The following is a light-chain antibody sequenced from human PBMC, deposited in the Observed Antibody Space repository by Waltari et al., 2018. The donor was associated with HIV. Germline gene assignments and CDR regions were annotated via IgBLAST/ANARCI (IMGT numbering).Light chain of an antibody. V-gene: IGLV1-40*01. CDR1: SSNIGAGYD. CDR2: GKS. CDR3: QSYDSSLSGSSV. Sequence: QSVLTQPPSVSGAPGQRVTIYCTGSSSNIGAGYDVHWYQQLPGTAPKLLIYGKSDRPSGVPDRFSGSKSGTSASLAIPGLQAEDEADYYGQSYDSSLSGSSVFGTGTKVTVL. J-gene: IGLJ1*01.